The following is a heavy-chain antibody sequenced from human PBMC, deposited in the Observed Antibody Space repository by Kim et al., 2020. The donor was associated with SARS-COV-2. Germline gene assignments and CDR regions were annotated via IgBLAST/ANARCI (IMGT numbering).Heavy chain of an antibody. Sequence: YSGKPHYDPSLKNRITISVDTSKNQFSLKLNSVTAADTAVYFCARLPSEWGQGTLVTVSS. CDR3: ARLPSE. J-gene: IGHJ4*02. V-gene: IGHV4-39*07. CDR2: YSGKP.